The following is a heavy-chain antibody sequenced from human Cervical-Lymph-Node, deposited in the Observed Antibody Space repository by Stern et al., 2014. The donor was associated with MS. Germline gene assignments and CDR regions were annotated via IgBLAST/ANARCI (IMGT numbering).Heavy chain of an antibody. D-gene: IGHD6-13*01. CDR1: GYSFTDFN. V-gene: IGHV1-2*06. Sequence: VQLVQSGAEVKKPGASVKVSCKASGYSFTDFNTHRVRQAPGQGLEWMGRISPHTGGARYAEKFQGRVTMTRDTSIPTAYMELDRLTSDDTAVYYCATHGGSSFQMDVWGQGTTVTVSS. CDR3: ATHGGSSFQMDV. J-gene: IGHJ6*02. CDR2: ISPHTGGA.